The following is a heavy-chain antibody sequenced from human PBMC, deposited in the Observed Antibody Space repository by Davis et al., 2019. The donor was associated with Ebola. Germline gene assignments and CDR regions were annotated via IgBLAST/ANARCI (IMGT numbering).Heavy chain of an antibody. CDR3: ARHVDTAMVEGMDV. CDR2: INHSGST. V-gene: IGHV4-34*01. CDR1: GGSFSGYY. D-gene: IGHD5-18*01. Sequence: GSLRLSCAVYGGSFSGYYWSWIRQPPGKGLEWIGEINHSGSTKYNPSLKSRVTISVDTSKNQFSLKLSSVTAADTAVYYCARHVDTAMVEGMDVWGQGTTVTVSS. J-gene: IGHJ6*02.